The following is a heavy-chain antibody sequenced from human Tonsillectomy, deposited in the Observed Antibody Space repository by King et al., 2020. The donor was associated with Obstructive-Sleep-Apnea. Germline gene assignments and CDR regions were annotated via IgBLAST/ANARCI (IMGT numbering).Heavy chain of an antibody. CDR2: ISFDGSNK. J-gene: IGHJ6*02. CDR1: GFTFSSYA. D-gene: IGHD5-12*01. CDR3: ARDQFQFGGYSGYGGMDV. Sequence: VQLVESGGGVVQPGRSLRLSCAASGFTFSSYAMHWVRQAPGKGLEWVAVISFDGSNKNYADAVKGRFTISRDKSKNTLYLQMKSLRAEDTAVYYCARDQFQFGGYSGYGGMDVWGQGTTVTVSS. V-gene: IGHV3-30*04.